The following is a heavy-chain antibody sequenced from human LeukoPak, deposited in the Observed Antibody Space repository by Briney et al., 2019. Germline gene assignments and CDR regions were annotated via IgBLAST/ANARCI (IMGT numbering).Heavy chain of an antibody. CDR1: GGTFSSYA. CDR3: ARENFDYYGMDV. Sequence: ASVKVSCKASGGTFSSYAISWVRQAPGQGLEWMGRIIPILGIANYAQKFQGRVTKTRNTSISTAYMELSSLRSEDTAVYYCARENFDYYGMDVWGQGTTVTVSS. D-gene: IGHD2/OR15-2a*01. CDR2: IIPILGIA. J-gene: IGHJ6*02. V-gene: IGHV1-69*04.